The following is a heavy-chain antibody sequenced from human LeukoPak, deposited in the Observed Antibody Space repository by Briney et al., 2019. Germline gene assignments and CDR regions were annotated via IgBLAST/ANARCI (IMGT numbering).Heavy chain of an antibody. CDR2: INLNSGGT. V-gene: IGHV1-2*02. J-gene: IGHJ5*02. CDR1: GYTFTGYY. Sequence: ASVKVSCKASGYTFTGYYMQWVRQARGQGLEWMGWINLNSGGTNYAQKLQGRVTMTTDTSTSTAYMELRSLSSDDTAVYYCARSPLLPYCSSTSCPNWFDPWGQGTLVTVSS. CDR3: ARSPLLPYCSSTSCPNWFDP. D-gene: IGHD2-2*01.